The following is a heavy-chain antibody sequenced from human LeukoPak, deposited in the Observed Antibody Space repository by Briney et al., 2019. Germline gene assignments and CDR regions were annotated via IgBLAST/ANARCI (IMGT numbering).Heavy chain of an antibody. Sequence: ETLSLTCTVSGGSVSSGSYYWSWIRQPPGKGLEWVANIKEDGSARHYVDSVKGRFTISRDNAKKSLYLQMSSLRAEDTAVYYCAIAAGWEQAYWGQGTLVTVSS. J-gene: IGHJ4*02. D-gene: IGHD1-26*01. CDR2: IKEDGSAR. CDR1: GGSVSSGSYY. CDR3: AIAAGWEQAY. V-gene: IGHV3-7*01.